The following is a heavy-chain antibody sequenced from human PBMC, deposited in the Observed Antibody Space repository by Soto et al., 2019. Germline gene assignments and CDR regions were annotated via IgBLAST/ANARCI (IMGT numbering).Heavy chain of an antibody. J-gene: IGHJ2*01. D-gene: IGHD4-17*01. Sequence: QVQLVQSGAEVKKPGASVKVSCRASGYTFTHYGITWVRQAPGQGLEWLGWINPDNGGKHTVQRRQDTLTSTTDRSTTTAYMELRSLINDDTAVYYCAKDLDDGGRDWYFDLWGRGTLVTVSS. V-gene: IGHV1-18*01. CDR3: AKDLDDGGRDWYFDL. CDR1: GYTFTHYG. CDR2: INPDNGGK.